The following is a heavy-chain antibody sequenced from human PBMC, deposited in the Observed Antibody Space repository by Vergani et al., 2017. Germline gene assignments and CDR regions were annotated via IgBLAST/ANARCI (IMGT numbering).Heavy chain of an antibody. CDR1: GFSFGDSA. D-gene: IGHD1-26*01. CDR2: IRNKAYGGTT. V-gene: IGHV3-49*04. Sequence: EVQLVESGGGLVPPGRSLRLSCAASGFSFGDSAMTWVRQAPGKGLEWVAFIRNKAYGGTTEYAASVKGRFTISRDDSKNTLYLQMNSLKTEDTAVYYWTTFTYSGSYFPSYYYYYMDVWGKGTTVTVSS. J-gene: IGHJ6*03. CDR3: TTFTYSGSYFPSYYYYYMDV.